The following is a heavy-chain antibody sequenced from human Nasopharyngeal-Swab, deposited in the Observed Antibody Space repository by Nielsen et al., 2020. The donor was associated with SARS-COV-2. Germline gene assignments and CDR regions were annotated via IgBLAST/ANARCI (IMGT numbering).Heavy chain of an antibody. CDR2: INSDGSST. J-gene: IGHJ6*03. Sequence: GESLNISCAASGFTFSSYWMHWVRQAPGKGLVWVSRINSDGSSTSYADSVKGRFIISRDNAKNTLYLQMNSLRAEDTAVYYCARVAAAGTLYYYYYMDVWGKGTTVTVSS. CDR3: ARVAAAGTLYYYYYMDV. D-gene: IGHD6-13*01. CDR1: GFTFSSYW. V-gene: IGHV3-74*01.